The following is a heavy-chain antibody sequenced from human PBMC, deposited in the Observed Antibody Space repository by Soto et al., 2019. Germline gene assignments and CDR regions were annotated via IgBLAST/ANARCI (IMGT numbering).Heavy chain of an antibody. CDR2: INPNSGGT. Sequence: ASVKVSCKASGYTFTGYYMHWVRQAPGQGLEWMGWINPNSGGTNYAQKFQGRVTMTRDTSISTAYMELSRLRSDDTAVYYCARDWALSADPGVCDYWGQGTLVTVSS. V-gene: IGHV1-2*02. J-gene: IGHJ4*02. CDR1: GYTFTGYY. D-gene: IGHD3-10*01. CDR3: ARDWALSADPGVCDY.